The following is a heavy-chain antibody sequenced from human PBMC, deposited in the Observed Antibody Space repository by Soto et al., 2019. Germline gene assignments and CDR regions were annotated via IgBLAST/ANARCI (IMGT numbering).Heavy chain of an antibody. D-gene: IGHD4-17*01. J-gene: IGHJ6*02. Sequence: EVQLVESGGGLVKPGGSLRLSCAASGLSLSDAWMNWVRQAPGKGLEWVGRIKTKTEGVPTDYAAPVKGRFTISRDDSKNSLYLQLTSLMTEDTAVYYCAADRAVNTDYAIDVWGHGTTVTVSS. CDR3: AADRAVNTDYAIDV. V-gene: IGHV3-15*07. CDR1: GLSLSDAW. CDR2: IKTKTEGVPT.